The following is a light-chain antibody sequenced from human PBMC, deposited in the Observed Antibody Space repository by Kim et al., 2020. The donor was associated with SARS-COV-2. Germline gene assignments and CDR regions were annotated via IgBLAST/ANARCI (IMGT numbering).Light chain of an antibody. J-gene: IGLJ3*02. Sequence: SYELTQPPSVSVSPGQTARMSCSGDELPKQYAYWYQQKPGQAPVLVMFQDSKRPSGIPERFSGSSMGTRVTLTITSVQPEDEADYYCQSLDTRGTWVFGGGTQLTV. CDR3: QSLDTRGTWV. V-gene: IGLV3-25*03. CDR2: QDS. CDR1: ELPKQY.